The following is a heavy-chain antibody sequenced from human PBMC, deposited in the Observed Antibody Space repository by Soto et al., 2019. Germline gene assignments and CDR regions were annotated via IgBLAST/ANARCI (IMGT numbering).Heavy chain of an antibody. Sequence: SETLSLTCTVSGGSISSGDYYWSWIRQPPGKGLEWIGYIYYSGSTYYNPSLKSRVTISVDTSKNQFSLKLSSVTAADTAVYYCARGSSGPAAARASDYWGQGTLVTVSS. CDR3: ARGSSGPAAARASDY. CDR1: GGSISSGDYY. CDR2: IYYSGST. V-gene: IGHV4-30-4*01. J-gene: IGHJ4*02. D-gene: IGHD6-13*01.